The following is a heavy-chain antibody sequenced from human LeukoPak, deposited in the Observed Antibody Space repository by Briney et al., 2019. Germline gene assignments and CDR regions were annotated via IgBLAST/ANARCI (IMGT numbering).Heavy chain of an antibody. D-gene: IGHD3-16*01. CDR1: GGSISSYD. Sequence: SETLSLTCTVSGGSISSYDWSWIRQPPGTGLERVGYIYNSRSTNYTPSLQRRVTISVDTSKTQFSLTLSSVTTADTAVCYCARDRGRQVSYYYGMDVWGQGTTVTVSS. CDR3: ARDRGRQVSYYYGMDV. V-gene: IGHV4-59*01. CDR2: IYNSRST. J-gene: IGHJ6*02.